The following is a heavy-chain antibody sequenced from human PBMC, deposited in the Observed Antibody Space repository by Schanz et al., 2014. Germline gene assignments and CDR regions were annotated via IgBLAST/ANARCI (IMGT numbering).Heavy chain of an antibody. V-gene: IGHV1-18*01. CDR3: AKREYVIVTASSWGLDP. CDR2: ISVYTGNT. J-gene: IGHJ5*02. CDR1: GYTFTTYA. D-gene: IGHD3-9*01. Sequence: QVQLVQSGAEVKKPGASVRVSCKASGYTFTTYAMSWVRQAPGQVLEWVGWISVYTGNTKYGKKVQGRVTMTADTSTNTTYMRLRSLSADDTAVYYSAKREYVIVTASSWGLDPWGHGTLVTVSS.